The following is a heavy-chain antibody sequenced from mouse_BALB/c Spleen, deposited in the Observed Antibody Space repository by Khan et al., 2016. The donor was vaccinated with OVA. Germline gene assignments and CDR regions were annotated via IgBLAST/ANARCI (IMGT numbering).Heavy chain of an antibody. Sequence: QIQLVQSGAELARPGASVKMSCKASGYTFTTYTIHWVKQRPGQGLEWIGYIIPSNDYTNYNQKFKDRATLTADKSSSTAYMQLSSLTSDDSAVYYCVREGAYYRSDGWFAYWGQGTLVTVSA. CDR1: GYTFTTYT. V-gene: IGHV1-4*01. D-gene: IGHD2-14*01. J-gene: IGHJ3*01. CDR2: IIPSNDYT. CDR3: VREGAYYRSDGWFAY.